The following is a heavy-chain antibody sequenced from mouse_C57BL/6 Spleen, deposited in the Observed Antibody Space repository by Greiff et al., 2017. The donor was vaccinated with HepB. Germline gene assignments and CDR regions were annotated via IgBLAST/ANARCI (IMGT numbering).Heavy chain of an antibody. Sequence: VQLQQSGPELVKPGASVKISCKASGYTLTDYYINWVKQSHGKSLEWIGDINPNNGGTSYNQKFKGKATLTVDKSSSTAYMELRSLTSEDSAVYYCARRDYYLDYWGQGTTLTVSS. V-gene: IGHV1-26*01. CDR3: ARRDYYLDY. CDR1: GYTLTDYY. J-gene: IGHJ2*01. CDR2: INPNNGGT. D-gene: IGHD1-1*02.